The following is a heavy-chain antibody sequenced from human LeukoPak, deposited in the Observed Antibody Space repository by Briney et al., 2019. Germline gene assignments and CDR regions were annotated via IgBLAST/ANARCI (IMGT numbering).Heavy chain of an antibody. J-gene: IGHJ4*02. Sequence: SETLSLTCSVSGGSISSSSSYWGWIRQPPGKGLEWIGSIYDSGSSFDNPALKSRVTISVDTSKNQFSLKLSSVTAADTAVYYCARHRSGWLQSSFDYWGQGALVTVSS. V-gene: IGHV4-39*01. CDR2: IYDSGSS. CDR3: ARHRSGWLQSSFDY. D-gene: IGHD5-24*01. CDR1: GGSISSSSSY.